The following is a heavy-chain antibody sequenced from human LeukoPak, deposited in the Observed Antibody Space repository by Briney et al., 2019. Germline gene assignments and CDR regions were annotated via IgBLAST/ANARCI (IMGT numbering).Heavy chain of an antibody. D-gene: IGHD6-13*01. Sequence: GGSLRLSCLATGLALSTYAMHWVRQAPGKGLEHVSTISTDGRNTYYADSVKGRFTISRDTSKNTLYLQMSSLRGDDTAVYYCLKGSQGPIWQQLVPDHWGQGTQVTVSS. CDR2: ISTDGRNT. V-gene: IGHV3-64D*06. CDR3: LKGSQGPIWQQLVPDH. J-gene: IGHJ4*02. CDR1: GLALSTYA.